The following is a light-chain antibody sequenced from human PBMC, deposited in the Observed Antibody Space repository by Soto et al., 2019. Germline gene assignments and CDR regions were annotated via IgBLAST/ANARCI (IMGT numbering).Light chain of an antibody. CDR2: GAS. V-gene: IGKV3D-20*02. CDR1: QSVTGNY. CDR3: QQRNNWPPVT. Sequence: EVVLTQSPGTLSLSPGERATLSCGASQSVTGNYLAWYQQKPGQAPRLLIFGASTRATGIPDRFSGSGSGTDFTLTISRLEPEDFAVYYCQQRNNWPPVTFGGGTKVEIK. J-gene: IGKJ4*01.